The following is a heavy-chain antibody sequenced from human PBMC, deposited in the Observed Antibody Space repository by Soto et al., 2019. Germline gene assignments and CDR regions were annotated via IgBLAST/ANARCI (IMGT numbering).Heavy chain of an antibody. V-gene: IGHV3-7*03. CDR1: GFTSSSDW. CDR2: IKQDGSER. J-gene: IGHJ4*02. Sequence: GGSLRLSCAASGFTSSSDWMSWVRQAPGKGLEWVANIKQDGSERYYVDSVKGRFTISRDNAKNSLYLQMNSLRAEDTAVYYCARGGSSTRFMDYWGQGTLVTVSS. CDR3: ARGGSSTRFMDY. D-gene: IGHD2-2*01.